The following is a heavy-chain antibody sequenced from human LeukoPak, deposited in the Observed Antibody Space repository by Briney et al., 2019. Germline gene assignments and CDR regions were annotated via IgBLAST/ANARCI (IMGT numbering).Heavy chain of an antibody. D-gene: IGHD2-2*01. CDR3: ATAHYCSSTNCYLGY. J-gene: IGHJ4*02. CDR1: GFTFSSYG. CDR2: ISGSGGRT. V-gene: IGHV3-23*01. Sequence: GGSLRLSCPASGFTFSSYGMSWVRQAPGKGLEWVSVISGSGGRTYYADSVKGRFTISRDNSKNMLYLQMNSLRDEDTAVYYCATAHYCSSTNCYLGYWGQGTLVTVSS.